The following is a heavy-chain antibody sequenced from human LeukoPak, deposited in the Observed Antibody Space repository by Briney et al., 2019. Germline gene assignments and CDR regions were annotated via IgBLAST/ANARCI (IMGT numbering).Heavy chain of an antibody. Sequence: SETLSLTCTVSGGSLINSDWSWIRQPPGKALEYIGYIRYSGSTNYSPSLKSRVAISVGTSRNQFSLRVTSVTAADTAVYYCARLYPLVSISTYHYHPLDVWGQGTTVTVS. CDR2: IRYSGST. V-gene: IGHV4-59*08. D-gene: IGHD2-8*02. J-gene: IGHJ6*02. CDR1: GGSLINSD. CDR3: ARLYPLVSISTYHYHPLDV.